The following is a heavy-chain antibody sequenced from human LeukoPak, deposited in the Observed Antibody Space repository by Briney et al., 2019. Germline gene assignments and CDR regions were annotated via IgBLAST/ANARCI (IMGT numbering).Heavy chain of an antibody. V-gene: IGHV3-30*01. CDR2: ISYDGSKK. J-gene: IGHJ4*02. D-gene: IGHD6-13*01. CDR3: ARSLAAADQKTFDY. CDR1: GYIFSSYG. Sequence: PGGSLRLSCAASGYIFSSYGMHWVRQAPGKGLEWVAVISYDGSKKEYADSVKDRFSISRDKSQKMVSLQMNSLRPEDTAVYYCARSLAAADQKTFDYGGQGTPVTVSS.